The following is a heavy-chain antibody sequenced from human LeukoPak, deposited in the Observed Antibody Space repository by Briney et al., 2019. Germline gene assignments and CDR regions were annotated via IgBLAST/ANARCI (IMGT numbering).Heavy chain of an antibody. J-gene: IGHJ4*02. Sequence: GGSLRLSCAASGFTFSDYYMSWIRQAPGKGLEWVSYIRSSGSTIYYADSVKGRFTISRDNAKNSLYLQMNSLRAEDTAVYYCARDGEIAAAGPGALDYWGQGTLVTVSS. V-gene: IGHV3-11*01. CDR3: ARDGEIAAAGPGALDY. CDR2: IRSSGSTI. CDR1: GFTFSDYY. D-gene: IGHD6-13*01.